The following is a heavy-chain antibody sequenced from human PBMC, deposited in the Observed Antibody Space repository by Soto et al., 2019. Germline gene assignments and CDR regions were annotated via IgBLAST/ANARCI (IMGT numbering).Heavy chain of an antibody. V-gene: IGHV3-30*18. J-gene: IGHJ6*02. D-gene: IGHD3-10*01. CDR1: GFTFSSYG. Sequence: QVQLVESGGGVVQPGRSLRLSCAASGFTFSSYGMHWVRQAPGKGLEWVAVISYDGSNKYYADSVKGRFTISRDNSKNTQYLQMNRLRAEDTAVYYFTKILHGFGELLPYGMDVWCQETTVTVSS. CDR2: ISYDGSNK. CDR3: TKILHGFGELLPYGMDV.